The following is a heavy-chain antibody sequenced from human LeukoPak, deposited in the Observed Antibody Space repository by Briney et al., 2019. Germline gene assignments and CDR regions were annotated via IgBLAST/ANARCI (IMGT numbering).Heavy chain of an antibody. D-gene: IGHD2-21*02. CDR2: IFSGSA. CDR1: GDSISSTSYY. V-gene: IGHV4-39*01. Sequence: PSETLSLTCIVSGDSISSTSYYWAWIRQPPGKGLEWIGIIFSGSAYYTPSLRGRVTLSVDTSRNQFSLNLISVTAADTGVYFCARQQSDTSLFDPWGQGTLVTVSS. J-gene: IGHJ5*02. CDR3: ARQQSDTSLFDP.